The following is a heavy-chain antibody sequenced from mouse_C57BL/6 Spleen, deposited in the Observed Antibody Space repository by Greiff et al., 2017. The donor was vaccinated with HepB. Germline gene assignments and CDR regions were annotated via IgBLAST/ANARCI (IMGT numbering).Heavy chain of an antibody. V-gene: IGHV1-82*01. D-gene: IGHD2-4*01. CDR2: IYPGDGDT. CDR3: ARGLYYDPFAY. Sequence: QVQLQQSGPELVKPGASVKISCKASGYAFSSSWMNWVKQRPGKGLEWIGRIYPGDGDTNYNGKFKGKATLTADKSSSTAYMQLSSLTSEDSAVYFCARGLYYDPFAYWGQGTLVTVSA. J-gene: IGHJ3*01. CDR1: GYAFSSSW.